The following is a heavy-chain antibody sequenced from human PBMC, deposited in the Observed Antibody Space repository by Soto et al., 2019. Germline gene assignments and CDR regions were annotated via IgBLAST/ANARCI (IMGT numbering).Heavy chain of an antibody. CDR3: ARTGKFYYYDTSGLPFDP. V-gene: IGHV4-59*12. D-gene: IGHD3-22*01. CDR1: GGSIISYY. J-gene: IGHJ5*02. CDR2: IYYSGST. Sequence: SETLSLTCTVSGGSIISYYWSWILQPPWKGLEWIGYIYYSGSTNYNPSLKSRVTISVDTSKNQFSLKLSSVTAADTAVYFCARTGKFYYYDTSGLPFDPWGPGILVTVSS.